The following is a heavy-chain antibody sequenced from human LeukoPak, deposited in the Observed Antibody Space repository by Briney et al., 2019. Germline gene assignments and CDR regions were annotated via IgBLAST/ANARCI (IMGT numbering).Heavy chain of an antibody. D-gene: IGHD2-2*01. CDR2: INTNTGNP. V-gene: IGHV7-4-1*02. CDR3: ARAGMPFYYYYMDV. J-gene: IGHJ6*03. Sequence: ASVKVSCKASGYTFSSYAMNWVRQAPGQGLEWMGWINTNTGNPTYAQGFTGRFVFSLDTSVSTAFLQISSLKAEDTAVYYCARAGMPFYYYYMDVWGKGTTVTVSS. CDR1: GYTFSSYA.